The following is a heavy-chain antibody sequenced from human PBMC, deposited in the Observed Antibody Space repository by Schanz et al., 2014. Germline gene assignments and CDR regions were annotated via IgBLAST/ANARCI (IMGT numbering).Heavy chain of an antibody. D-gene: IGHD4-17*01. CDR1: GFTFSSHC. CDR2: INSVGSNT. Sequence: EVQLVESGGGLVQPGGSLRLSCAASGFTFSSHCMHWVRQDPGKGLVWVARINSVGSNTDYADSVTGRFTISRDNAKNTLYLQMNTLRAEDTAVYYCARKMKLGVYGGKGHDSLDIWGQGTMVNVSS. V-gene: IGHV3-74*02. J-gene: IGHJ3*02. CDR3: ARKMKLGVYGGKGHDSLDI.